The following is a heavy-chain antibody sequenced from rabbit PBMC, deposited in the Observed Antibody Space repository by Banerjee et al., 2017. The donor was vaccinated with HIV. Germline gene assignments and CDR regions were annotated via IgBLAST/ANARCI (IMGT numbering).Heavy chain of an antibody. CDR3: VRELGGAGTDINL. Sequence: QEQLVESGGGLVQPEGSLTLTCKASGIDFSNSHYMCWVRQAPGKGLEWIGCIRTKNGDTDYATWAKGRFTISKASSTTVTLQMTSLTAADTATYFCVRELGGAGTDINLWGPGTLVTVS. V-gene: IGHV1S45*01. J-gene: IGHJ4*01. D-gene: IGHD4-2*01. CDR1: GIDFSNSHY. CDR2: IRTKNGDT.